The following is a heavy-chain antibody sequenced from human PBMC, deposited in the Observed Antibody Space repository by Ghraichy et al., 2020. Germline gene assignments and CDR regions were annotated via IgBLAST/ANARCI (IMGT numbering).Heavy chain of an antibody. D-gene: IGHD6-13*01. V-gene: IGHV1-8*01. J-gene: IGHJ6*03. CDR1: GYTFTSYV. Sequence: ASVKVSCKAAGYTFTSYVINLVRQSTGQGLEWMGWMNPNSGNTGYAQKFQGRVTMTRNTSISTAYMELSSLRSEDTAVYYCARGEGYSSSWHYYYYYYYMDVWGKG. CDR3: ARGEGYSSSWHYYYYYYYMDV. CDR2: MNPNSGNT.